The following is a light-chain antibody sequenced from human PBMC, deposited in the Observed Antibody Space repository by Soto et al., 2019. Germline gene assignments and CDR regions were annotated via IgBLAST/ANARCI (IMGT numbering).Light chain of an antibody. Sequence: QSALTQPRAVSGSPGQSVTISCTGTNSDLGNHNYVSWFQQHPGKAPKLIIHEVNQRPSGVPDRFSGSKSGNTASLTVSGLQAEDEGTYYCSSYGGYNNVVFRTGTKLTVL. J-gene: IGLJ1*01. CDR1: NSDLGNHNY. CDR2: EVN. CDR3: SSYGGYNNVV. V-gene: IGLV2-8*01.